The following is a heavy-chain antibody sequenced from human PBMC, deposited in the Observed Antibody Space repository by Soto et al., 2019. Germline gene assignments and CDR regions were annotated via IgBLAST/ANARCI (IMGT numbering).Heavy chain of an antibody. CDR1: GFTFSSYS. J-gene: IGHJ4*02. CDR2: ISSSSSYI. CDR3: ARDRPVSGYCSGGSCSHPGLPLDY. Sequence: EVQLVESGGGLVKPGGSLRLSCAASGFTFSSYSMNWVRQAPGKGLEWVSSISSSSSYIYYADSVKGRFTISRDNAKNSRYLQMNSLRAEDTAVYYCARDRPVSGYCSGGSCSHPGLPLDYWGQGTLVTVSS. V-gene: IGHV3-21*01. D-gene: IGHD2-15*01.